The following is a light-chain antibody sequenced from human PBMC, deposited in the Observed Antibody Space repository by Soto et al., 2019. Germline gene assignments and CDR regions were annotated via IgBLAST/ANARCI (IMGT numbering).Light chain of an antibody. Sequence: EIVLTQSPGTLSLSPGDRATLSCRASQSVSSNYLAWYQHIPGQAPRLLIYGSSTRATGIPDRFSGSGSGTDLPLTISRLEPEDFAVYYCQQFDRSLPSWTFGQGTKVE. J-gene: IGKJ1*01. CDR2: GSS. V-gene: IGKV3-20*01. CDR1: QSVSSNY. CDR3: QQFDRSLPSWT.